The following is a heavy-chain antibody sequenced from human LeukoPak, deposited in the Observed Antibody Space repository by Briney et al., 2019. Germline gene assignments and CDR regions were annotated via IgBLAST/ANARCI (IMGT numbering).Heavy chain of an antibody. CDR3: AREPFMTPVDY. J-gene: IGHJ4*02. V-gene: IGHV1-18*01. CDR2: ISANNNNT. CDR1: GYSFTTYG. D-gene: IGHD3-16*01. Sequence: ASVKVSCKASGYSFTTYGISWVRQAPGQGLEWMGWISANNNNTDNVQKLQGRVTMTTDTSTSTAYMELRSLRSDDTAVYYCAREPFMTPVDYWGQGTLVTVSS.